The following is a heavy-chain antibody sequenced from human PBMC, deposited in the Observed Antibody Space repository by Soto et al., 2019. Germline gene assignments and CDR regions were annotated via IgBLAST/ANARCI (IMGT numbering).Heavy chain of an antibody. CDR3: ARGQEGIVATH. Sequence: QVQLQQWGAGRLKPSETLSLTCTVNGGSLTVYSWSWIRQPPGKGLEWIGEVKDGGSTNYSPSLRGRVSISADTSKNHFSLRLNSVTAADTAVYFCARGQEGIVATHWDQGALVTVSS. J-gene: IGHJ4*02. D-gene: IGHD5-12*01. CDR1: GGSLTVYS. CDR2: VKDGGST. V-gene: IGHV4-34*01.